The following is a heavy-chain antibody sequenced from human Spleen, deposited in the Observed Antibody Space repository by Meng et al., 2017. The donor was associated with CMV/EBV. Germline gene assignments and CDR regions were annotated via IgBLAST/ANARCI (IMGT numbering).Heavy chain of an antibody. CDR2: ISGSGGST. J-gene: IGHJ4*02. CDR1: GFTFSSYA. CDR3: AKGPVATNAFDY. D-gene: IGHD5-12*01. Sequence: GESLKISCAASGFTFSSYAMSWVRQAPGKGLEWVSAISGSGGSTYYADSVKGRFTISRDNSKNTLYLQMNSLRAEDTAVYYCAKGPVATNAFDYWGQGTLVTVSS. V-gene: IGHV3-23*01.